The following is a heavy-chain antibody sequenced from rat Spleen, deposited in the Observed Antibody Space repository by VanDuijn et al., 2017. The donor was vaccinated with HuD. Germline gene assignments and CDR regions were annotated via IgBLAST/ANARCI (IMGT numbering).Heavy chain of an antibody. V-gene: IGHV5-17*01. CDR1: GFTFSDYA. CDR3: AREAGIPFHYFDY. D-gene: IGHD1-4*01. Sequence: EVQLVESGGGLVQPGRSLKLSCAASGFTFSDYAMAWVRQTPKKGLEWVATIIYDGSAAYYRDSVKGRFTISRDNAENTLYLQVDSQRSEDTATYYCAREAGIPFHYFDYWGQGVMVTVSS. CDR2: IIYDGSAA. J-gene: IGHJ2*01.